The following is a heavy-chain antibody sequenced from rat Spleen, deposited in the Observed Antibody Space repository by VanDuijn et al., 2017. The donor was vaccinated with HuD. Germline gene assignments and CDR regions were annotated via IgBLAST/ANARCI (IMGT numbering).Heavy chain of an antibody. J-gene: IGHJ2*01. CDR2: ISSGGSST. V-gene: IGHV5-31*01. D-gene: IGHD4-3*01. CDR3: TREGNSGYDY. CDR1: GCTFNNYW. Sequence: EVQLVESGGGLVQPGRSLKVSCVASGCTFNNYWMSWIRQAPTKGLEWVASISSGGSSTYYLDSVKGRLTISRDNAQNTLYLQMNSLRSEDTATYYCTREGNSGYDYWGQGVMVTVSS.